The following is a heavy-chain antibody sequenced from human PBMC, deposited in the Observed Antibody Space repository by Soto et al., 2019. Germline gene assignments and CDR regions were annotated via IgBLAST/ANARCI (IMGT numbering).Heavy chain of an antibody. V-gene: IGHV3-30-3*01. D-gene: IGHD3-9*01. J-gene: IGHJ4*02. CDR1: EFSFSSYA. CDR3: ARNFDTITYYFDY. CDR2: ISFGGNII. Sequence: PGGSLGLSCAASEFSFSSYAMHWIRQAPGKGLEWVAVISFGGNIIHYADSVKGRFIISRDNSKNTLYLQMHSLSGEDTAVYYCARNFDTITYYFDYWGQGTLVTVSS.